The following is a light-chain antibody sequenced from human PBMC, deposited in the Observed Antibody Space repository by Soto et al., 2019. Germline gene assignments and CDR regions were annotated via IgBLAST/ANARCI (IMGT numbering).Light chain of an antibody. CDR2: EVS. CDR3: CSYTTTSTWV. Sequence: QSALTQPAFVSASPGQSITISCIGTSRDVGAYNYVSWYQQHPGKAPKLMISEVSNRPSGVSNRFSGSKSGNTASLTISGLQAEDEADYYCCSYTTTSTWVFGGGTKLTVL. CDR1: SRDVGAYNY. J-gene: IGLJ3*02. V-gene: IGLV2-14*01.